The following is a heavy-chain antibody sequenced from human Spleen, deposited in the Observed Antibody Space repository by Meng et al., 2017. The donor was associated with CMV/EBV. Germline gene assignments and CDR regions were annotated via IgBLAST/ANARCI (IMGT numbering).Heavy chain of an antibody. CDR3: AKGLRFLEWLSNCFDP. CDR1: FIFSSYG. Sequence: FIFSSYGMHWVRQAPGKGLEWVAFIRYDGSNKYYADSVKGRFTISRDNSKNTLSLQMNSLRAEDTAVYYCAKGLRFLEWLSNCFDPWGQGTLVTVSS. J-gene: IGHJ5*02. D-gene: IGHD3-3*01. V-gene: IGHV3-30*02. CDR2: IRYDGSNK.